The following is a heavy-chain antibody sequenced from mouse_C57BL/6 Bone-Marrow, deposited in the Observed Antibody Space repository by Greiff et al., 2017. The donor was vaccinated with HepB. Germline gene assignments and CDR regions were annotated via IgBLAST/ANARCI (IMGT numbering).Heavy chain of an antibody. CDR2: INPNNGGT. CDR3: ARSDYTWFAY. D-gene: IGHD2-13*01. J-gene: IGHJ3*01. CDR1: GYTFTDYY. V-gene: IGHV1-26*01. Sequence: VQLQQSGPELVKPGASVKISCKASGYTFTDYYMNWVKQSHGKSLEWIGDINPNNGGTSYNQKFKGKATLTVDKSSSTAYMELRSLTSSDAAVYYCARSDYTWFAYWGQGTLVTVSA.